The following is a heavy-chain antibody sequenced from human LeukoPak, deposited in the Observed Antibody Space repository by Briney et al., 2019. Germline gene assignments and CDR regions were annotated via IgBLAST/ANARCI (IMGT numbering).Heavy chain of an antibody. CDR1: GFTFSSYA. D-gene: IGHD4-11*01. Sequence: GGSLRLSCAASGFTFSSYAMSWVRQAPGKGLEWVSAISGSGGSTYYADSVKGRFTISRDNSKNTLYLQMNSLKASDTAMYYCARQHDYSSTYWGQGTLVTVSS. CDR2: ISGSGGST. V-gene: IGHV3-23*01. J-gene: IGHJ4*02. CDR3: ARQHDYSSTY.